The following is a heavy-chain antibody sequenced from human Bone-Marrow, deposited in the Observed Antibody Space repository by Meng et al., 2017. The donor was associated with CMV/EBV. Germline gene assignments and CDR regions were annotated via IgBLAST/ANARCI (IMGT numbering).Heavy chain of an antibody. CDR1: GGSISSSSYY. CDR2: IYYSGST. Sequence: SETLSLTCTVSGGSISSSSYYWGWIRQPPGKGLEWIGSIYYSGSTYYNPSLKSRVTISVDTSKNQFSLKLSSVTAADTAVYYWAREKTYYDSSGLDYWGQGTLVTVSS. D-gene: IGHD3-22*01. J-gene: IGHJ4*02. V-gene: IGHV4-39*02. CDR3: AREKTYYDSSGLDY.